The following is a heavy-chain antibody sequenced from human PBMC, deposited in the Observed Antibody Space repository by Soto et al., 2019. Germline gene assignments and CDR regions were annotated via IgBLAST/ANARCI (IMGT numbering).Heavy chain of an antibody. CDR2: MWFDGTGE. CDR3: ARDVIVPAELGYYCCGMDV. V-gene: IGHV3-33*01. CDR1: GFTFRNCG. Sequence: QVQLVESGGGVVQPERSLRLSCAASGFTFRNCGIHWVRQAPGKGLEWVAVMWFDGTGEYYADSVKGRFTISRDNSESTLYLQMSSLRAEDTAVYYCARDVIVPAELGYYCCGMDVWGQGTTVTVSS. J-gene: IGHJ6*02. D-gene: IGHD7-27*01.